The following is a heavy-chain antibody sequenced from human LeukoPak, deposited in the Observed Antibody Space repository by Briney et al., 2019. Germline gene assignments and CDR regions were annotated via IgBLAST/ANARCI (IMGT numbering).Heavy chain of an antibody. D-gene: IGHD6-13*01. CDR3: AKATAAAGTKDFDY. CDR1: GFTFSNYA. Sequence: PGGSLRLSCAVSGFTFSNYAMSWVRQAPGKGLEWVSAISGSGGSTYYADSVKGRFTISRDNSKNTLYLQMNSLRAEDTAVYYCAKATAAAGTKDFDYWGQGTLVTVSS. CDR2: ISGSGGST. J-gene: IGHJ4*02. V-gene: IGHV3-23*01.